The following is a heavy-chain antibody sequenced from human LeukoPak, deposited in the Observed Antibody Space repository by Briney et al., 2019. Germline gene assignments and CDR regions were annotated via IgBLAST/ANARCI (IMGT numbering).Heavy chain of an antibody. Sequence: PPETLSLTCTVSGGSISSYYWNWIRQPPGKGLEWIGYIYDGGSTNYNPSLKSRVTISVDTSKNQFSLKLRSVTTADTAVYYCATEGPSGIYTFDIWGQGTMVTVSS. V-gene: IGHV4-59*01. D-gene: IGHD1-26*01. CDR1: GGSISSYY. J-gene: IGHJ3*02. CDR2: IYDGGST. CDR3: ATEGPSGIYTFDI.